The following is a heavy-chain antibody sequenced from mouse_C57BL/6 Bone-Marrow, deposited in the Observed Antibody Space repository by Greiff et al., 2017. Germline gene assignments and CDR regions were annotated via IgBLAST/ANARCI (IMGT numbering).Heavy chain of an antibody. CDR1: GFTFSDYG. J-gene: IGHJ4*01. Sequence: EVKLVESGGGLVQPGGSLKLSCAASGFTFSDYGMAWVRQAPRKGPEWVAFISNLAYSIYYADTVTGRFTISRENAKNALYLEMSSLRSEDTAMYYCARALIRSPYAMDYWGQGTSVTVSS. V-gene: IGHV5-15*04. CDR3: ARALIRSPYAMDY. CDR2: ISNLAYSI. D-gene: IGHD1-1*01.